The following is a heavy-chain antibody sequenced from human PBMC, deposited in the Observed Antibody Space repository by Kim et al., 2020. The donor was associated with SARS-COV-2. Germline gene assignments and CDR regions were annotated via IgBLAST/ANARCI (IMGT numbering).Heavy chain of an antibody. J-gene: IGHJ4*02. CDR2: IYYSGST. V-gene: IGHV4-31*03. D-gene: IGHD3-3*01. CDR1: GGSISSGGYY. CDR3: ARAETIFGVVIGCFDY. Sequence: SETLSLTCTVSGGSISSGGYYWSWIRQHPGKGLEWIGYIYYSGSTYYNPSIKSRVTISVDTSKNQFSLKLSSVTAADTAVYYCARAETIFGVVIGCFDYWGQGTLVTVSS.